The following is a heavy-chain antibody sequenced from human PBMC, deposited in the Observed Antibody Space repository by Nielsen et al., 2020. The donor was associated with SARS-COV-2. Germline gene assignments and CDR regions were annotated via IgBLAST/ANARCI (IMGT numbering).Heavy chain of an antibody. CDR2: TYYSGGA. V-gene: IGHV4-39*01. D-gene: IGHD2-2*01. CDR3: ARPGVVVPTSVHWYFDL. CDR1: GGSISSSSYH. Sequence: SETLSLTCTVSGGSISSSSYHWGWIRQPPGKGLEWIGSTYYSGGAYYNPSLKSRATIYVDTSKNQFSLKLSSVTAADTALYYCARPGVVVPTSVHWYFDLWGRGTLVTVSS. J-gene: IGHJ2*01.